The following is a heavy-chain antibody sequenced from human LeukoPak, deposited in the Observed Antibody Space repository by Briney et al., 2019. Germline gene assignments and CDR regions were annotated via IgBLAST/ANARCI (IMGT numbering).Heavy chain of an antibody. J-gene: IGHJ4*02. CDR3: ARDAGKGLFRYYFDY. V-gene: IGHV3-64*01. Sequence: PGGSLRLSCAASGFTFSSYAMHWVRQAPGKGLEYVSAISSNGGSTYYANSVKGRFTISRDNSKNTLYLQMGSLRAEDMAVYYCARDAGKGLFRYYFDYWGQGTLVTVSS. CDR2: ISSNGGST. CDR1: GFTFSSYA. D-gene: IGHD3-22*01.